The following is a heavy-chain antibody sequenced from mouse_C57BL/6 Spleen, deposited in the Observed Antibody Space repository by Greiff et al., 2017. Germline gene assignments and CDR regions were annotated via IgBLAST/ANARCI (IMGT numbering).Heavy chain of an antibody. D-gene: IGHD4-1*01. Sequence: QVQLKQPGAELVRPGSSVKLSCKASGYTFTSYWMHWVKQRPIQGLEWIGNIDPSDSETHYNQKFKDKATLTVDKSSSTAYMQLSSLTSEDAAVYYCARWDGGWYFDVWGTGTTVTVSS. CDR3: ARWDGGWYFDV. J-gene: IGHJ1*03. V-gene: IGHV1-52*01. CDR2: IDPSDSET. CDR1: GYTFTSYW.